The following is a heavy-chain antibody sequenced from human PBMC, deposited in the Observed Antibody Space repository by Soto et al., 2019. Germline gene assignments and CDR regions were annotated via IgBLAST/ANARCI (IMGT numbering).Heavy chain of an antibody. CDR1: GFTFSRDA. V-gene: IGHV3-33*01. Sequence: QLVESGGGVVQPGRSLRLSCAASGFTFSRDAMHWVRQAPGKGLEWVAFIWNDGSNEYYADSVKGRAIISRDNSENTVYLQMNSMRGEDTAVYFCVRDAADSGYAFDIWGQGTMVPVSS. J-gene: IGHJ3*02. CDR2: IWNDGSNE. D-gene: IGHD3-10*01. CDR3: VRDAADSGYAFDI.